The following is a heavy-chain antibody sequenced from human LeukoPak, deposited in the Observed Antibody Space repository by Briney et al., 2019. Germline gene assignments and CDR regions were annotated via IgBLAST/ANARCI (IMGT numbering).Heavy chain of an antibody. J-gene: IGHJ4*02. CDR3: AKMTAMGFSDY. V-gene: IGHV3-23*01. D-gene: IGHD2-21*02. CDR1: GFTFSNYA. Sequence: GGSLRLSCAASGFTFSNYAMGWVRQAPGKGLEWVSAISGSRGSTYYADSVKGRFTISRDNSKNTLYLQMNSLRAEDTAVYYCAKMTAMGFSDYWGQGTLVTVSS. CDR2: ISGSRGST.